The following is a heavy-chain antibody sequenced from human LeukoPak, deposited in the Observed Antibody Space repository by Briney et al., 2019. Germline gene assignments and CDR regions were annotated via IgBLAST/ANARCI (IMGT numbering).Heavy chain of an antibody. Sequence: GGSLRLSCAASGFTFSSYAMSWVRQAPGKGLEWVAVISYDGSNKYYADSVKGRFTISRDNSKNTLYLQMNSLRAEDTAVYYCAKGRPDSGSYYLDYWGQGTLVTVSS. CDR3: AKGRPDSGSYYLDY. CDR2: ISYDGSNK. D-gene: IGHD1-26*01. CDR1: GFTFSSYA. J-gene: IGHJ4*02. V-gene: IGHV3-30*18.